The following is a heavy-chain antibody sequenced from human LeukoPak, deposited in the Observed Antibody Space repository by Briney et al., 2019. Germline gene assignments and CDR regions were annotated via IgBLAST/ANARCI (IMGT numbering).Heavy chain of an antibody. Sequence: PGGSLRLSCAASGFSISSYYMNWARQAPGKGLEWVSIIHSGGNTYYADSVKGRFTISRDDPKNTLLLQMNSLRAEDTAVYYCARDSFFTIWGQGTLVTVSS. CDR1: GFSISSYY. J-gene: IGHJ4*02. CDR2: IHSGGNT. D-gene: IGHD5-24*01. CDR3: ARDSFFTI. V-gene: IGHV3-66*01.